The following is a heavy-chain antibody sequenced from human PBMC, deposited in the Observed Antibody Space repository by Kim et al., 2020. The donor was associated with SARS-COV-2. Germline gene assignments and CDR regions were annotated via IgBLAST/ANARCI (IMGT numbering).Heavy chain of an antibody. Sequence: SETLSLTCAVYGGSFSGYYWSWIRQPPGKGLEWIGEINHSGSTNYNPSLKSRVTISVDTSKNQFSLKLSSVTAADTAVYYCARARPRYSSGWYYFDYWGQGTLVTVSS. CDR3: ARARPRYSSGWYYFDY. V-gene: IGHV4-34*01. J-gene: IGHJ4*02. CDR1: GGSFSGYY. CDR2: INHSGST. D-gene: IGHD6-19*01.